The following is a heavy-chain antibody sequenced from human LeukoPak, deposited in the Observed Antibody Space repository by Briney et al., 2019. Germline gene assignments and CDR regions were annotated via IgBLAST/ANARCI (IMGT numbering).Heavy chain of an antibody. Sequence: GSSVKVSCKASGYTFTSYAMNWVREAPGQGLEWMGWINPNSGGTNYAQKFQGRVTMTRDTSISTAYMELSRLGSDDTAVYYCAGSPRGYDILTGNLDYWGQGTLVTVSS. CDR2: INPNSGGT. V-gene: IGHV1-2*02. J-gene: IGHJ4*02. CDR3: AGSPRGYDILTGNLDY. CDR1: GYTFTSYA. D-gene: IGHD3-9*01.